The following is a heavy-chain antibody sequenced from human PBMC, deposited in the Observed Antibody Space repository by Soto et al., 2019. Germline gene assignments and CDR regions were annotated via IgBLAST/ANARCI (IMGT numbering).Heavy chain of an antibody. CDR2: IKSERNEGTT. V-gene: IGHV3-49*03. CDR1: GFSFGDSA. J-gene: IGHJ5*02. Sequence: VQLVESGGGLVQPGRSLRLSCSAFGFSFGDSAMSWFRQAPGKGLEWVGFIKSERNEGTTEYAASVKDRFSVSKDDSKRIAYLQMNRLKAEDTAVSYSARHHRYCTTATCYEVWFDPRDQGTLLTISS. D-gene: IGHD2-8*01. CDR3: ARHHRYCTTATCYEVWFDP.